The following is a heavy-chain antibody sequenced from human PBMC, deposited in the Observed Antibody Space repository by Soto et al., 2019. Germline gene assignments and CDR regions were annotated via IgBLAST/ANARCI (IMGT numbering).Heavy chain of an antibody. Sequence: GGSLRLSCAASGFTFSSYAMHWVRQAPGKGLEWVAVISYDGSNKYYADSVKGRFTISRDNSKNTLYLQMNSLRAEDTAVYYCARDGSGSWYTEPPLFDFDYWGQGTLVTVSS. CDR3: ARDGSGSWYTEPPLFDFDY. CDR1: GFTFSSYA. CDR2: ISYDGSNK. V-gene: IGHV3-30-3*01. D-gene: IGHD2-2*02. J-gene: IGHJ4*02.